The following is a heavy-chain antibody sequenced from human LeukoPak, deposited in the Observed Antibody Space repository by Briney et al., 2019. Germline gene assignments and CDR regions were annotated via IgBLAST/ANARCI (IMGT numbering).Heavy chain of an antibody. CDR3: ARSAIPGSPTDGYYFDY. CDR2: IYYSGST. Sequence: PSETLSLTCTVSGGSVSSGSYYWSWIRQPPGKGLEWIGYIYYSGSTNYNPSLKSRVTISVDTSKNQFSLKLSSVTAADTAVYYCARSAIPGSPTDGYYFDYWGQGTLVTVSS. D-gene: IGHD2-2*02. J-gene: IGHJ4*02. CDR1: GGSVSSGSYY. V-gene: IGHV4-61*01.